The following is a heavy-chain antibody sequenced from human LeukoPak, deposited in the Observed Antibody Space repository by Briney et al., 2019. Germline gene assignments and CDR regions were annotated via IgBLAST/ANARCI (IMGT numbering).Heavy chain of an antibody. J-gene: IGHJ3*02. Sequence: GGSLRLSCAASGFTFSSYAMSWVRQAPGKGLEWVSAISGCGGSTYYADSVKGRFTISRDNSKNTLYLQMNSLRAEDTAVYYCAKDGGPPDCSSTSCYPDDAFDIWGQGTMVTVSS. D-gene: IGHD2-2*01. V-gene: IGHV3-23*01. CDR1: GFTFSSYA. CDR2: ISGCGGST. CDR3: AKDGGPPDCSSTSCYPDDAFDI.